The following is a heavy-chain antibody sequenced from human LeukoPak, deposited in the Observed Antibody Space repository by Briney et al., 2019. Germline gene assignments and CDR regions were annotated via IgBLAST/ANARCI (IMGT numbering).Heavy chain of an antibody. CDR2: IYYSGST. J-gene: IGHJ4*02. CDR3: ARHPRRGIGASGTPDY. V-gene: IGHV4-39*01. Sequence: RASETLSLTCTVSGGSISSSSYYWGWIRQPPGKGLEWIGSIYYSGSTYYNPSLKSRVTISVDTSKNEFSLKLSTVTAADTAVYYCARHPRRGIGASGTPDYWGQGILVTVSS. D-gene: IGHD1-7*01. CDR1: GGSISSSSYY.